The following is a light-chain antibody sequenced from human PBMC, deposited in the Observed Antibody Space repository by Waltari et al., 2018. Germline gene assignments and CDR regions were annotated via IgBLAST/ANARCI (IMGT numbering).Light chain of an antibody. V-gene: IGKV1-NL1*01. Sequence: DIQMTQSPSSLSASVGDRVTITCRASQGISNSLAWYQQKPGKAPKLLLYAASRLESGVPSRFNGSGSGTDYTLTISSLQPEDFATYYCQQYYSALPYTFGQGTKLEIK. CDR2: AAS. CDR3: QQYYSALPYT. CDR1: QGISNS. J-gene: IGKJ2*01.